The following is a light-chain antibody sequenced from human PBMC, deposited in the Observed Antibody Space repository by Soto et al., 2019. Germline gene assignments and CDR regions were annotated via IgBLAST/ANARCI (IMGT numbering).Light chain of an antibody. CDR1: SSDVGDYNY. J-gene: IGLJ1*01. Sequence: QSALTQPRSVSGSPGQSVTISCTGTSSDVGDYNYVSWYQQHPGKAPKLMIYDVSKRPSGVPDRFSGSKSGNTASLTISGLQPDDEADYYCCSYACSRYVFGTGTKHTVL. CDR3: CSYACSRYV. CDR2: DVS. V-gene: IGLV2-11*01.